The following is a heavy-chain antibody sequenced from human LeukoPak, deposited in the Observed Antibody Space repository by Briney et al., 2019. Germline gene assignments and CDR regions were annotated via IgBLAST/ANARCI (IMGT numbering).Heavy chain of an antibody. Sequence: GGSLRLSCAASGFAFSSYSMNWVRQAPGKGLEWVSGISPSGDITYYADSVKGRFTISRDNSKNTLYLEVISLTAEDTAVYYCAKDDAWLRFGEWSQGTLVTVSS. D-gene: IGHD3-10*01. CDR3: AKDDAWLRFGE. CDR1: GFAFSSYS. CDR2: ISPSGDIT. V-gene: IGHV3-23*01. J-gene: IGHJ4*02.